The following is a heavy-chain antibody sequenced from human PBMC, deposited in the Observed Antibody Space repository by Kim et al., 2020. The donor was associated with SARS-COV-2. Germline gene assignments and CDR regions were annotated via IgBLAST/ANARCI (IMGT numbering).Heavy chain of an antibody. Sequence: GGSLRLSCAASGFTFNTYGMHWVRQAPGKGLEWVAVISYDGSHKYYEDSVKGRFTISRDNSKNTLYLQMNSLIIEDTAVYYCAKSFSGSYFGYDYWGQGTLVTVS. CDR3: AKSFSGSYFGYDY. CDR1: GFTFNTYG. CDR2: ISYDGSHK. D-gene: IGHD1-26*01. V-gene: IGHV3-30*18. J-gene: IGHJ4*02.